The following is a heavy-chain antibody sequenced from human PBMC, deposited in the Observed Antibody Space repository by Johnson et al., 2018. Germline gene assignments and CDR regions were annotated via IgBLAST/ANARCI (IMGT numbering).Heavy chain of an antibody. CDR3: VRRARSSASYSDIFDV. Sequence: VQLVESGGGLVQPGGSLRLSCAASGFTLSNYDIHWVRQVTGKGPEWLSAFGSGGDTYYPGSVRGRFTISREDAKDSVFLQMNSLRAGDTAVYYCVRRARSSASYSDIFDVWGQGTVVTVSS. J-gene: IGHJ3*01. V-gene: IGHV3-13*01. D-gene: IGHD3-16*01. CDR2: FGSGGDT. CDR1: GFTLSNYD.